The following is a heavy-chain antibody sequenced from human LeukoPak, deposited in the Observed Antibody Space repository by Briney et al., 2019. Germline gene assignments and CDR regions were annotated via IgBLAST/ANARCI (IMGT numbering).Heavy chain of an antibody. CDR1: GFTFSSYG. CDR2: ISRSSTTI. CDR3: AKSSSYGSGTYCDY. D-gene: IGHD3-10*01. Sequence: GGSLRLSCAASGFTFSSYGMHWVRQAPGKGLEWVSYISRSSTTIYYADSVKGRFTISRDNSKNTLFLQMNTLRAEDTAIYYCAKSSSYGSGTYCDYWGQGTLVTVSS. V-gene: IGHV3-48*01. J-gene: IGHJ4*02.